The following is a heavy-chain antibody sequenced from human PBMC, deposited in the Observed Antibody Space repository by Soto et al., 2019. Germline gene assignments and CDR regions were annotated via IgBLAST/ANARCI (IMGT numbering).Heavy chain of an antibody. J-gene: IGHJ6*01. Sequence: QVQLVESGGGVVQPGRSLRLSCAASGFTFSTYTMHWVRQAPGKGLEWVALISYGGDIENHADSVKGRFTISRDNSKNTMSLHMSSLRAEDTAVYYCARGGFCGGTTCYTNFHYGMDVWGQGTTVTVTS. V-gene: IGHV3-30-3*01. CDR1: GFTFSTYT. CDR3: ARGGFCGGTTCYTNFHYGMDV. CDR2: ISYGGDIE. D-gene: IGHD2-2*02.